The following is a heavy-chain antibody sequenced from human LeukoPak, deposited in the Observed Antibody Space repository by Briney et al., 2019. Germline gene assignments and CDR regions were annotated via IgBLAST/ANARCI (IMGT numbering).Heavy chain of an antibody. D-gene: IGHD7-27*01. CDR2: IKQDGSEK. J-gene: IGHJ6*02. V-gene: IGHV3-7*01. CDR3: ARDRELTGVTYYYYYGMDV. Sequence: GGSLTLSCAVSGFTLSSYWTSWVRQAPGKGMEWEANIKQDGSEKYYVESVKGRFTISRDNAKSSLYLQMNSLRAEDTAVYYCARDRELTGVTYYYYYGMDVWGQGTTVTVSS. CDR1: GFTLSSYW.